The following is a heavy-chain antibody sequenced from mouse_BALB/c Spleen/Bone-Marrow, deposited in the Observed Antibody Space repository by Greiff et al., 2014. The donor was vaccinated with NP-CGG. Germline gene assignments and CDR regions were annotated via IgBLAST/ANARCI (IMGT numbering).Heavy chain of an antibody. V-gene: IGHV5-4*02. CDR2: ISDGGSCT. D-gene: IGHD1-2*01. CDR3: ARDLITTATSFAY. J-gene: IGHJ3*01. Sequence: EVKLEESGGGLVKPGGSLKLSCAASGFTFSDYYMYWVRQTPEKRLEWVATISDGGSCTYYPDSVKGRFTISRDNAKNNLYLQMSSLKSEDTAMYYCARDLITTATSFAYWGQGTLVTVSA. CDR1: GFTFSDYY.